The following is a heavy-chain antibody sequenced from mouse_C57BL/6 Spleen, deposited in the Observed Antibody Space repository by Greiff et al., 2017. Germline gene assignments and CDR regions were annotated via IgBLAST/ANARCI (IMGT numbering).Heavy chain of an antibody. Sequence: QVQLQQPGAELVRPGSSVKLSCKASGYTFTSYWMHWVKQRPIQGLEWIGNIDPSDSETHYNQKFKDKATLTVDKSSSTGYLQLSSLTSEDSAVYYCANLGRGFAYWGQGTLVTVSA. J-gene: IGHJ3*01. D-gene: IGHD4-1*01. CDR3: ANLGRGFAY. V-gene: IGHV1-52*01. CDR2: IDPSDSET. CDR1: GYTFTSYW.